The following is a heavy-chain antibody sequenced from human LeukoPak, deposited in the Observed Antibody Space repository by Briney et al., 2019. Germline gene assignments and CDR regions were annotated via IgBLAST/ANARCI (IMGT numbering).Heavy chain of an antibody. J-gene: IGHJ5*02. V-gene: IGHV4-59*01. CDR1: GGSIGRYY. CDR2: IYYNGIT. Sequence: SETLSLTCTVSGGSIGRYYWSWIRQSPGKGLEWIGHIYYNGITNSNPSLKSRVTISVNTSKNQFSLRLSSVTAADTAVYYCARDREAGYSSGWYWFDPWGQGTLVTVSS. D-gene: IGHD6-19*01. CDR3: ARDREAGYSSGWYWFDP.